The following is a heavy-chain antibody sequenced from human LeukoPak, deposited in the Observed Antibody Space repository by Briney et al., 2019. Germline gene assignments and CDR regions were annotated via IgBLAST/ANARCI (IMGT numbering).Heavy chain of an antibody. V-gene: IGHV4-39*07. D-gene: IGHD3-10*01. Sequence: SETLSLTCTVSGGSISSSGYYWGWIRQPPGKGLEWIGSIYNSGSTYYNPSLKSRASISVDTSKNQFSLRLTSVTAADTAIYYCARDILWFGELPYYFDYWGQGTLVTVSS. CDR2: IYNSGST. CDR3: ARDILWFGELPYYFDY. CDR1: GGSISSSGYY. J-gene: IGHJ4*02.